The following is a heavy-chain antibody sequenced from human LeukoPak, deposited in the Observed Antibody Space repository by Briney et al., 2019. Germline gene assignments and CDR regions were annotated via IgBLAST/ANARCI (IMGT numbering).Heavy chain of an antibody. Sequence: GSSVKVSCKASGGTFSSYAISRVRQAPGQGLEWMGRIIPIFGTANYAQKFQGRVTITTDESTSTAYMELSSLRSEDTAVYYCARDQGQMYSSSYFDYWGQGTLVTVSS. D-gene: IGHD6-13*01. CDR2: IIPIFGTA. V-gene: IGHV1-69*05. CDR3: ARDQGQMYSSSYFDY. CDR1: GGTFSSYA. J-gene: IGHJ4*02.